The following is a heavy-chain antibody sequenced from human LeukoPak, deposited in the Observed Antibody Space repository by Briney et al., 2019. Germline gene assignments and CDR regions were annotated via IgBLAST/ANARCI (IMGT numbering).Heavy chain of an antibody. Sequence: SETLSLTCTVSGGSVSSADYYWSWIRQPPGNGLEWIGYIYYSGSTYYNPSLKSRVTISVDTSKNQFSLKLSSVTAADTAVYYCARSYSGYSSPYGMDVWGQGTTVTVSS. D-gene: IGHD5-12*01. CDR2: IYYSGST. CDR3: ARSYSGYSSPYGMDV. J-gene: IGHJ6*02. CDR1: GGSVSSADYY. V-gene: IGHV4-30-4*01.